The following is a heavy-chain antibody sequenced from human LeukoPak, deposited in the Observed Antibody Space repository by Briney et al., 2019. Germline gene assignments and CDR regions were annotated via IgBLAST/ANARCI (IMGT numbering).Heavy chain of an antibody. CDR3: ARDLGGFDY. D-gene: IGHD3-16*01. CDR2: IYSGGNT. Sequence: GGSLRLSCAVSGFTVSSNYMSWVRQAPGKGLEWVSVIYSGGNTYYTDSVKGRFTISRDNSKNTLYLQMNSLRAEDTAVYYCARDLGGFDYWGQGTLVTVSS. J-gene: IGHJ4*02. CDR1: GFTVSSNY. V-gene: IGHV3-53*01.